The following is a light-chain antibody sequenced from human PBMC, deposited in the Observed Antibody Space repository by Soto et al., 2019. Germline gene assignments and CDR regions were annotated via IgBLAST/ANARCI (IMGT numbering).Light chain of an antibody. CDR3: QSYDSSPSGYV. V-gene: IGLV1-40*01. CDR2: ENN. Sequence: QSVLTQPPSVSEAPGQRVTISCTGSSSNIGAGYEAHWYQQVPGTAPKLLIYENNNRPSGVPDRFSGSKSGTSASLAITGLKAEDEAEYYCQSYDSSPSGYVFGTGTKLTVL. CDR1: SSNIGAGYE. J-gene: IGLJ1*01.